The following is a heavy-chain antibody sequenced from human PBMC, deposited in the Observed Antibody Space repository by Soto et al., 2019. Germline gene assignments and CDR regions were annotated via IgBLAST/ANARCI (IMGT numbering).Heavy chain of an antibody. D-gene: IGHD3-10*01. J-gene: IGHJ4*02. CDR1: GFSLSISGMC. CDR3: ARRGIRGVHFDY. CDR2: ICWDDAK. Sequence: ITLKESGPPLVKPTQTLTLTCTFSGFSLSISGMCVVWIRQPPGKALEWLALICWDDAKRYSPSLKSRLAISEDTSKNQVVLTMTNMDPVDTATYYCARRGIRGVHFDYWGQGTLVTVSS. V-gene: IGHV2-5*02.